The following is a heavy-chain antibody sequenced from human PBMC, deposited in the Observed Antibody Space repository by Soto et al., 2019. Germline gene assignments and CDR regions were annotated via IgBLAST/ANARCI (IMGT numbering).Heavy chain of an antibody. D-gene: IGHD1-1*01. CDR2: ISDYGRI. V-gene: IGHV3-74*01. CDR3: ARGGLEPFDH. CDR1: GFTFGNYW. Sequence: GGSLRLSCAASGFTFGNYWMHWVRQAPGKGLVWVSRISDYGRINYADSVKDRFIISRDDARSELYLRLNDLRVEDTATYYCARGGLEPFDHWGQGALVTVS. J-gene: IGHJ4*02.